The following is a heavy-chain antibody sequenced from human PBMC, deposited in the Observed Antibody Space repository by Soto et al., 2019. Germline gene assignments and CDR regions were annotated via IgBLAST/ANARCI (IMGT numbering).Heavy chain of an antibody. CDR2: IKSKTDGGTT. V-gene: IGHV3-15*07. CDR3: TTAVLRYFDWSPPY. D-gene: IGHD3-9*01. Sequence: GGSLRLSCAASGFTFSNAWMNWVRQAPGKGLEWVGRIKSKTDGGTTDYAAPVKGRFTISRDDSKNTLYLQMNSLKTEDTAVYYCTTAVLRYFDWSPPYWGQGTLVTVPQ. CDR1: GFTFSNAW. J-gene: IGHJ4*02.